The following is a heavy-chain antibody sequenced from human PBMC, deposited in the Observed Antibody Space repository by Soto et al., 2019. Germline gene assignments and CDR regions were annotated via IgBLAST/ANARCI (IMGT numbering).Heavy chain of an antibody. Sequence: GGSLRLSCAASGFTFSSYGMHWVRQAPGKGLEWVAVIWYDGSNKYYADSVKGRFTISRDNSKNTLYLQMNSLRAEDTAVYYCAKETDSDAFDIWGQGTMVTVSS. CDR3: AKETDSDAFDI. CDR2: IWYDGSNK. CDR1: GFTFSSYG. V-gene: IGHV3-33*06. J-gene: IGHJ3*02.